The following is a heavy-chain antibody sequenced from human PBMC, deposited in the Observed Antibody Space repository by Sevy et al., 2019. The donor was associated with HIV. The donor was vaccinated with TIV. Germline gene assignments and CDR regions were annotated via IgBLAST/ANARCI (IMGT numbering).Heavy chain of an antibody. V-gene: IGHV3-30*18. D-gene: IGHD6-19*01. CDR2: ISYDGSNK. J-gene: IGHJ4*02. CDR3: AKDFTSPGYNSVGFDY. CDR1: GFTFSSYG. Sequence: GGSLRLSCAASGFTFSSYGMHWVRQAPGKGLEWVAVISYDGSNKYYADSVKGRFTISRDNSKNTLYLQMNSLRAEDTAVYYCAKDFTSPGYNSVGFDYWGQGTLVTVSS.